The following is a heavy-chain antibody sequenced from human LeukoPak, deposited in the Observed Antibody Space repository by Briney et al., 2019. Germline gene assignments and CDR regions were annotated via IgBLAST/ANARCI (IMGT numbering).Heavy chain of an antibody. CDR2: IYPGDSDI. CDR1: GYSFTTYW. D-gene: IGHD5-18*01. J-gene: IGHJ4*02. V-gene: IGHV5-51*01. CDR3: ARAGSYAFEY. Sequence: GESLKISCKGSGYSFTTYWIGWVRQMPGKGLEWMGIIYPGDSDIRYNPSFQGQVTISVDKSISTAYLQWSSLKASDTAMYYRARAGSYAFEYWGQGTLVTVSS.